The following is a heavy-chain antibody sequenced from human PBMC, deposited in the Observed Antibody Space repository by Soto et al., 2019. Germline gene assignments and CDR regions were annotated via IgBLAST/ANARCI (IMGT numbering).Heavy chain of an antibody. CDR1: GGSISSSSYY. V-gene: IGHV4-39*01. CDR2: IYYSGST. Sequence: QLQLQESGPGLVKPSETLSLTCTVSGGSISSSSYYWGWIRQPPGKGLEWIGSIYYSGSTYYNPSLKSRVTISVDTSKHQFSLELGSVTAADTAVYYCARVRREWLVRGAYFDYWGQGTLVTVSS. D-gene: IGHD6-19*01. CDR3: ARVRREWLVRGAYFDY. J-gene: IGHJ4*02.